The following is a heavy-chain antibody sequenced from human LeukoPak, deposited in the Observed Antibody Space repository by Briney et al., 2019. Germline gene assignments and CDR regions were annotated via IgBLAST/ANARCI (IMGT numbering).Heavy chain of an antibody. CDR3: ARARVGDSSGYYPYYFDY. CDR1: GYTFTSYD. CDR2: MNPNSGNT. Sequence: GASVKVSCKASGYTFTSYDINWVRQATGQGLEWMGWMNPNSGNTGYAQKFQGRVTMTRNTSISTAYMELSSLRSEDTAMYYCARARVGDSSGYYPYYFDYWGQGTLVTVSS. J-gene: IGHJ4*02. V-gene: IGHV1-8*01. D-gene: IGHD3-22*01.